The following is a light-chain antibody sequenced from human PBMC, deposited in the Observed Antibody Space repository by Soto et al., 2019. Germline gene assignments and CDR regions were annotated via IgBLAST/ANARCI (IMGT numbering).Light chain of an antibody. CDR1: QRVSSN. Sequence: EIVMTQSPATLSVSPGERATLSCRASQRVSSNLAWYQQKPGQAPRLLIYRASTRPTGIAARFSGSGSGTEFTLTISSLQSEDFAIHFCQQYNNWPPDRTFGQGTKVEIK. J-gene: IGKJ1*01. CDR2: RAS. V-gene: IGKV3-15*01. CDR3: QQYNNWPPDRT.